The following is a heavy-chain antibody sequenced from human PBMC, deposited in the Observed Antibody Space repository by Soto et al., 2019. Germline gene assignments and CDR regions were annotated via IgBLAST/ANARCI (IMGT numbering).Heavy chain of an antibody. V-gene: IGHV3-21*06. CDR1: GFTFSSYT. D-gene: IGHD1-26*01. CDR3: ASPTPYTGSCTGY. CDR2: ISSSSSYI. J-gene: IGHJ4*02. Sequence: XESLWLSRAASGFTFSSYTMNWVRQAPGKGLEWVSSISSSSSYIYYADSVKDRFTISRDNARNSLYLQMNSLRAEDTAVYYCASPTPYTGSCTGYWGQGTLVTVSS.